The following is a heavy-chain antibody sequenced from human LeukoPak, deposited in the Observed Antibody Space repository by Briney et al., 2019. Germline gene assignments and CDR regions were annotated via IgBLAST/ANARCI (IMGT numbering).Heavy chain of an antibody. CDR1: GGSISSGGYY. CDR2: IYYSGST. J-gene: IGHJ4*02. CDR3: ARVSSTSCHDY. D-gene: IGHD2-2*01. V-gene: IGHV4-31*03. Sequence: SETLSLTCTVSGGSISSGGYYWSWIRQHPGKGLEWIGYIYYSGSTYYNPSLKSRVTISVGTSKNQFSLKLSSVTAADTAVYYCARVSSTSCHDYWGQGTLVTVSS.